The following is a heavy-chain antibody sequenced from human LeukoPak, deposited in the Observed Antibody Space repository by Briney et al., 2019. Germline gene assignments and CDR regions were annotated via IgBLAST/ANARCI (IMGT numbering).Heavy chain of an antibody. CDR3: ATSPRMPHSMLRMGF. CDR1: GYTLTDLS. CDR2: FDPEDGET. J-gene: IGHJ4*01. V-gene: IGHV1-24*01. D-gene: IGHD3-16*01. Sequence: ASLKVSCKVPGYTLTDLSMHSGRQAPGKGLEWMGGFDPEDGETFYAQKFQGRVTMTEETSTDTAYMELSSLRSEDTAVYYCATSPRMPHSMLRMGFCGQGTLVTVSS.